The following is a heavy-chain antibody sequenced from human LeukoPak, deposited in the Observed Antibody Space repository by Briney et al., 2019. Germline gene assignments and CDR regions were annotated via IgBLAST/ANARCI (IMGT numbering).Heavy chain of an antibody. J-gene: IGHJ3*02. CDR2: IYPGDSSS. CDR1: EYSFTTYW. V-gene: IGHV5-51*01. Sequence: NRGESLKISCKVSEYSFTTYWIGWVRQMPGKGLEWMGIIYPGDSSSKYSPSFQGQVTISIDKSISTAYLQWSSLKASDTAMYYCARPRDGSYYGAFDIWGQGTMVTVSS. D-gene: IGHD1-26*01. CDR3: ARPRDGSYYGAFDI.